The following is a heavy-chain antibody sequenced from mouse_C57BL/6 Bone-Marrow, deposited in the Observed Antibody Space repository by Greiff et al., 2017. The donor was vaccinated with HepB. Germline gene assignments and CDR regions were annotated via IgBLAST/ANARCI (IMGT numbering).Heavy chain of an antibody. Sequence: QVQLQQSGAELARPGASVKLSCKASGYTFTSYGISWVKQRTGQGLEWIGEIYPRSGNTYYNEKFKGKATLTADKSSSTAYMELRSLTYEDSAVYFCARYDYGSSLPAMDYWGQGTSVTVSS. CDR2: IYPRSGNT. J-gene: IGHJ4*01. CDR3: ARYDYGSSLPAMDY. CDR1: GYTFTSYG. D-gene: IGHD1-1*01. V-gene: IGHV1-81*01.